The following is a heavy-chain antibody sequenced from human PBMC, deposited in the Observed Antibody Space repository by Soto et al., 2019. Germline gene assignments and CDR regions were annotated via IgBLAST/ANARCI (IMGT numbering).Heavy chain of an antibody. CDR2: IKPGTSDI. J-gene: IGHJ4*02. Sequence: PGESLKISCKGVGYKFGSAWIGWVRQMPGKGLEWMGIIKPGTSDIRYSPSCRGHVTISADEAVSTAYLQWSSLKASDTAMYYSARQLSHICDSLGPGTLVTVSS. V-gene: IGHV5-51*01. CDR3: ARQLSHICDS. D-gene: IGHD3-3*02. CDR1: GYKFGSAW.